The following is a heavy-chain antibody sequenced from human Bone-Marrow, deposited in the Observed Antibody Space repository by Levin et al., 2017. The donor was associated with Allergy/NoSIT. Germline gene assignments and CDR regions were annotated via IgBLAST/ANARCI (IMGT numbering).Heavy chain of an antibody. CDR2: INHSGST. J-gene: IGHJ3*02. D-gene: IGHD2-15*01. CDR3: ARDLGYCSGGSCDGGFDDAFDI. Sequence: SETLSLTCAVYGGSFSGYYWSWIRQPPGKGLEWIGEINHSGSTNYNPSLKSRVTISVDTSKNQFSLKLSSVTAADTAVYYCARDLGYCSGGSCDGGFDDAFDIWGQGTMVTVSS. V-gene: IGHV4-34*01. CDR1: GGSFSGYY.